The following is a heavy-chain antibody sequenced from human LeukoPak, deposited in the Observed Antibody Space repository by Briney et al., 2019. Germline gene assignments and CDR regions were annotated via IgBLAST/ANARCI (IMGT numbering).Heavy chain of an antibody. J-gene: IGHJ3*02. V-gene: IGHV4-59*01. Sequence: SETLSLTCTVSGGSISSYYWSWIRQPPGKGLEWIGYIYYSGSTNYNPSLKSRVTISVDTSKNQFSLKLSSVTAADTAVYYCARDRGGYDSSDYAFDIWGQGTMVTVSS. CDR3: ARDRGGYDSSDYAFDI. CDR1: GGSISSYY. CDR2: IYYSGST. D-gene: IGHD3-22*01.